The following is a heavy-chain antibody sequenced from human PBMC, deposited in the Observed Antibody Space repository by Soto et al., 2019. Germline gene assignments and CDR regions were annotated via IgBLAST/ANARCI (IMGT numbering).Heavy chain of an antibody. D-gene: IGHD6-19*01. J-gene: IGHJ5*02. CDR2: INHSGST. Sequence: SETLSHTCAVYGGSFSGYYWRWIRQPPGKGLEWIGEINHSGSTNYNPSLKSRVTISVDTSKNQFSLKLSSVTAADTAVYYCARAGKRLSIAVAGVNWFDPWGQGTLV. CDR3: ARAGKRLSIAVAGVNWFDP. V-gene: IGHV4-34*01. CDR1: GGSFSGYY.